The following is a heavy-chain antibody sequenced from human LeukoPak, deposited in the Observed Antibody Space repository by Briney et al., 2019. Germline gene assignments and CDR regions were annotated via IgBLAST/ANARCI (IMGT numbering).Heavy chain of an antibody. D-gene: IGHD2-2*01. CDR1: GCALSSYD. CDR2: IIPIFGTA. Sequence: SSVTVSCKSSGCALSSYDINWLQQEPGQGLDCNVLIIPIFGTANYAQKFQGRVTITTDESTSTAYMELSSLRSEDTAVYYCASSYCSSTSCYEGGDYWGQGTLVTVSS. V-gene: IGHV1-69*05. CDR3: ASSYCSSTSCYEGGDY. J-gene: IGHJ4*02.